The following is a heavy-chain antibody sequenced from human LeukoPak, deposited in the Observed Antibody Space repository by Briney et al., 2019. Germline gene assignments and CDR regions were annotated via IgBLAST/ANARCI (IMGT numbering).Heavy chain of an antibody. V-gene: IGHV4-39*07. CDR3: ARAYDSSGYGFDY. D-gene: IGHD3-22*01. CDR2: IYYSGST. Sequence: PSETLSLTCTVSGGSISSSSYYWGWIRQPPGKGLEWIGSIYYSGSTYYNPSLKSRVTISVDTSKNQFSLKLSSVTAADTAVYYCARAYDSSGYGFDYWGQGILVTASS. J-gene: IGHJ4*02. CDR1: GGSISSSSYY.